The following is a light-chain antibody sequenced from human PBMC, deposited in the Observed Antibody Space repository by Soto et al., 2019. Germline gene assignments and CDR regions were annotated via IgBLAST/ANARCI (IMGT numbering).Light chain of an antibody. J-gene: IGKJ5*01. CDR1: QSISSN. V-gene: IGKV3-15*01. CDR3: QQYGSSIT. Sequence: IVLTQTQATLSVYAGKGATLSCRASQSISSNLAWYQQKPGQAPRLLMFRTSSRATGFPARFSGSGSGTEFNLTISRLEPEDFAVFYCQQYGSSITFGQGTRLEIK. CDR2: RTS.